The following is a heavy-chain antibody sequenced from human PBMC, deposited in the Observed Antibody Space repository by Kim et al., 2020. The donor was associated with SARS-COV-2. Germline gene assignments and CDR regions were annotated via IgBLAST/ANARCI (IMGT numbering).Heavy chain of an antibody. Sequence: SETLSLTCTVSGGSISSYYWSWIRQPPGKGLEWIGYIYYSGSTNYNPSLKSRVTISVDTSKNQFSLKLSSVTAADTAVYYCARLPDSEYAFDIWGQGTMVTVSS. CDR2: IYYSGST. J-gene: IGHJ3*02. CDR1: GGSISSYY. CDR3: ARLPDSEYAFDI. D-gene: IGHD2-21*01. V-gene: IGHV4-59*08.